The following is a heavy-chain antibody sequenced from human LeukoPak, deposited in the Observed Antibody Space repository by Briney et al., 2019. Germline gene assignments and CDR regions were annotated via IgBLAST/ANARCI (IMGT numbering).Heavy chain of an antibody. CDR2: IFYSGST. D-gene: IGHD3-9*01. CDR1: GGSVSSINSH. J-gene: IGHJ4*02. CDR3: ASVTKGRYFDYFFDS. V-gene: IGHV4-39*01. Sequence: PSETLSLTCTVSGGSVSSINSHWGWIRQSPGKGLEWIGNIFYSGSTSWNPSLKSRVTMSVDSSKNQFSLKMSSVTAADTAVYFCASVTKGRYFDYFFDSWGQGTLVTVSS.